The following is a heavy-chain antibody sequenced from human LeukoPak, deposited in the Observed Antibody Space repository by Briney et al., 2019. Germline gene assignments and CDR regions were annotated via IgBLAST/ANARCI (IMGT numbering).Heavy chain of an antibody. CDR1: GGTFSSYA. CDR3: ARGRMAGTYVFDY. Sequence: ASVKVSCKASGGTFSSYAISWVRQAPGQGLEWMGGIIPIFGTANYAQKFQGRVTITADESTSTAYMELSSLRSEDTAVYYCARGRMAGTYVFDYWGQGTLVTVSS. CDR2: IIPIFGTA. V-gene: IGHV1-69*13. J-gene: IGHJ4*02. D-gene: IGHD6-19*01.